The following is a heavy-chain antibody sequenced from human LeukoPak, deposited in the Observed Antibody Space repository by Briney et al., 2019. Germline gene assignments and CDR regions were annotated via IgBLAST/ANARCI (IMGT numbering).Heavy chain of an antibody. V-gene: IGHV4-34*01. Sequence: SETLSLTCAVYGGSFSGYYWSWIRQPPGKGLEWIGEINHSGSTNYNPSLKSRVTISVDTSKNQFSLKLSSVTAADTAVYYCARALITMVRGVPMVYFDYWGQGTLVTVSS. CDR3: ARALITMVRGVPMVYFDY. CDR2: INHSGST. J-gene: IGHJ4*02. CDR1: GGSFSGYY. D-gene: IGHD3-10*01.